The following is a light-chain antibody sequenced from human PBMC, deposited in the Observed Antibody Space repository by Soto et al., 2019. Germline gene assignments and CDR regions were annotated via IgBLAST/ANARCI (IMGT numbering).Light chain of an antibody. Sequence: QLVLTQPRSVSGSPGQSVTISCTGTSSDVGGYNYVSWYQQHPGQAPKLMIYDVSKRPSGVPDRFSGSKSGNTASLTISGIQAEDEADYYCCSYAGSPWVFGGGTQLTVL. CDR3: CSYAGSPWV. J-gene: IGLJ3*02. CDR2: DVS. V-gene: IGLV2-11*01. CDR1: SSDVGGYNY.